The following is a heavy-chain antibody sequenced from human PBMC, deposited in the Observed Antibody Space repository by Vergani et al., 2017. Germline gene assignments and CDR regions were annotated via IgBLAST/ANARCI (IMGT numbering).Heavy chain of an antibody. CDR2: VNFVTGAA. Sequence: QVQLVQSGAAVKKPGASAKVSCTASGYIFKNYYMHWLRLAPGQGFQWMGVVNFVTGAATSPQKFEGRITMTRDTSTATFYMDLTSLKYGDTAIYYCARSIEYCTSGSCRPYYFDLWGQGTLVTVSS. V-gene: IGHV1-46*02. D-gene: IGHD2-15*01. CDR3: ARSIEYCTSGSCRPYYFDL. J-gene: IGHJ4*02. CDR1: GYIFKNYY.